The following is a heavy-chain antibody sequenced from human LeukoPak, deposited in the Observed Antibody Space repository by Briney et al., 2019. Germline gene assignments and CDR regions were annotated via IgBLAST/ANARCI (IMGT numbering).Heavy chain of an antibody. V-gene: IGHV1-8*02. J-gene: IGHJ4*02. CDR3: ARGVKYCSGGSCYAY. CDR2: MNPNSGNT. D-gene: IGHD2-15*01. Sequence: WASVKVSCKASGYTFTGYYMHWVRQAPGQGLEWMGWMNPNSGNTGYAQKFQGRVTMTRNTSISTAYMELSSLRSEDTAVYYCARGVKYCSGGSCYAYWGQGTLVTVSS. CDR1: GYTFTGYY.